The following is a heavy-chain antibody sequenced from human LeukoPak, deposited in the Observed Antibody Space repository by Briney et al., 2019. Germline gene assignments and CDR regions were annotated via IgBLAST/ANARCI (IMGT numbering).Heavy chain of an antibody. V-gene: IGHV3-53*01. Sequence: PGGSLRLSCAASGFTVSSNSMSWVRQAPGKGLEWVSVIYSGDRTNYADSVKGRFTISRDNSKNTLYLQMNSLRAEDTAVYYCAKGSSGYYDSSGYYPDAFDIWGQGTMVTVSS. J-gene: IGHJ3*02. CDR1: GFTVSSNS. CDR2: IYSGDRT. D-gene: IGHD3-22*01. CDR3: AKGSSGYYDSSGYYPDAFDI.